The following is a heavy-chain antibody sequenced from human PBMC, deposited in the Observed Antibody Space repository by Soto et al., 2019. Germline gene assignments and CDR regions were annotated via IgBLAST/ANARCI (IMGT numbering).Heavy chain of an antibody. Sequence: GGSLRLSCAASGFTFSSYAMSWVRQAPGKGLEWVSAISGSGGSTYYADSVKGRFTISRDNSKNTLYLQMNSLRAEDTAVYYCAKGDYDFWSGYLGYWGQGTLVTVSS. CDR2: ISGSGGST. CDR1: GFTFSSYA. J-gene: IGHJ4*02. D-gene: IGHD3-3*01. V-gene: IGHV3-23*01. CDR3: AKGDYDFWSGYLGY.